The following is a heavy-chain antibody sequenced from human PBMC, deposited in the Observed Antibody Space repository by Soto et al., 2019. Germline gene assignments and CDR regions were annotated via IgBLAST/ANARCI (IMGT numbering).Heavy chain of an antibody. J-gene: IGHJ4*01. V-gene: IGHV6-1*01. D-gene: IGHD3-10*01. CDR1: GASVSSNSAA. CDR2: TYYRSKWYN. CDR3: ARGEHGSGSYYDFDY. Sequence: PSQALSLTCASSGASVSSNSAAWNCIKQSPSRGLEWLGRTYYRSKWYNDYAVSVKSRITINPDTSKNQFSLQLNSVTPEDTAVYYCARGEHGSGSYYDFDYWGHGTLVTVS.